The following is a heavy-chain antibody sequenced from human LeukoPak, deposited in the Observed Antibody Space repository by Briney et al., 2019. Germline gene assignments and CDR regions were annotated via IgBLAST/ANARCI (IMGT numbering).Heavy chain of an antibody. CDR3: ARSYDSSGYYPENAFDI. CDR2: IHNTGLGNLHATGNT. Sequence: SETLSLTCSVSGASMRSADDYWSWVRRSPGKGLEWLGSIHNTGLGNLHATGNTYYNPSVESRLSISSDTSRRQFSLKLSSVTAADTAVYYCARSYDSSGYYPENAFDIWGQGTMVTVSS. J-gene: IGHJ3*02. CDR1: GASMRSADDY. V-gene: IGHV4-30-4*01. D-gene: IGHD3-22*01.